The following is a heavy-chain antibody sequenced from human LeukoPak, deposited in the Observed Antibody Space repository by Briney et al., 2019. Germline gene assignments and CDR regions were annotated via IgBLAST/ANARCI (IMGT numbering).Heavy chain of an antibody. V-gene: IGHV1-2*06. CDR2: IDPNSGGT. D-gene: IGHD7-27*01. CDR1: GYTFTGYY. J-gene: IGHJ4*02. Sequence: GASVKVSCKASGYTFTGYYMHWVRQAPGQGLEWMGRIDPNSGGTNYAQKFQGRVTMTRDTSISTAYMELSRLRSDDTAVYYCARSIWGSPSDYWGQGTLVTVSS. CDR3: ARSIWGSPSDY.